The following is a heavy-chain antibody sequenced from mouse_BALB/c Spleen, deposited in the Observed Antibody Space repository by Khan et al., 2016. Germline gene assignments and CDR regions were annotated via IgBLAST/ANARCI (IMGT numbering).Heavy chain of an antibody. CDR1: GYSITSDYA. CDR3: ARHTTVEFPYFDY. J-gene: IGHJ2*01. V-gene: IGHV3-2*02. Sequence: EVQLVESGPGLVKPSQSLSLTCTVTGYSITSDYAWNWIRQFPGNKLEWMGYISYSGSPSYNPSLKSRISITRDTSKNQFFLQLNSVTTEDTATYYCARHTTVEFPYFDYWGQGTTLTVSS. CDR2: ISYSGSP. D-gene: IGHD1-1*01.